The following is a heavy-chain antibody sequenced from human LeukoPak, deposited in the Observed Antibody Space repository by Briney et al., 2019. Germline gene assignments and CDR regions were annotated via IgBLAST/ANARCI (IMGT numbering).Heavy chain of an antibody. CDR2: IIPIFGTA. CDR3: ARVDTAMVLDY. Sequence: ASVKVSCKASGGTFSSYAISWVRQAPGQGLEWMGGIIPIFGTANYAQKFQGRVTITADESTSTAYMELSSLRFEDTAVYYCARVDTAMVLDYWGQGTLVTVSS. V-gene: IGHV1-69*01. D-gene: IGHD5-18*01. J-gene: IGHJ4*02. CDR1: GGTFSSYA.